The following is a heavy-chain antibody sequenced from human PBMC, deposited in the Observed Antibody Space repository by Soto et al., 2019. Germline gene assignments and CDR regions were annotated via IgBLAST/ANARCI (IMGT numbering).Heavy chain of an antibody. CDR3: ARGHALRFLEWLPGNWFDP. CDR2: INSDGSST. D-gene: IGHD3-3*01. J-gene: IGHJ5*02. CDR1: GFTFSSYW. V-gene: IGHV3-74*01. Sequence: VGSLRLSCAAPGFTFSSYWMHWVRQAPGKGLVWVSRINSDGSSTSYADSVKGRFTISRDNAKNTLYLQMNSLRAEDTAVYYCARGHALRFLEWLPGNWFDPWGQGTLVTV.